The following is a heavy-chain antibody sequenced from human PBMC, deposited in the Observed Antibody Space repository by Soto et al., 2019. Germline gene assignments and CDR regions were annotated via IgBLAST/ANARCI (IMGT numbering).Heavy chain of an antibody. CDR3: ARPREAGKYYYGVDG. CDR2: IYPGDSDT. J-gene: IGHJ6*04. D-gene: IGHD6-19*01. CDR1: GYSFTNYW. Sequence: PGESLKISCKGSGYSFTNYWIGWVRQMPGKGLEWMGIIYPGDSDTRYSPSFQGQVTISADKSISTAYLQWSSLKASDTAMYYCARPREAGKYYYGVDGWGKGTTVTFSS. V-gene: IGHV5-51*01.